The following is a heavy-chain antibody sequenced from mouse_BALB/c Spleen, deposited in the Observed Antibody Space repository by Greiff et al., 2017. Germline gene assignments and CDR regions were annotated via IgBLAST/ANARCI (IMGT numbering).Heavy chain of an antibody. CDR1: GYTFTDYA. V-gene: IGHV1S137*01. Sequence: QVQLQQSGAELVRPGGSVKISCKGSGYTFTDYAMYWVKQSQAKSLEWIGVISTYYGDASYNQKFKGKVTMTVDNSSSTAYMELARLTSEDSAIYYCARSKEYCTWMDYWGQGTSVTVSA. J-gene: IGHJ4*01. CDR3: ARSKEYCTWMDY. D-gene: IGHD2-10*02. CDR2: ISTYYGDA.